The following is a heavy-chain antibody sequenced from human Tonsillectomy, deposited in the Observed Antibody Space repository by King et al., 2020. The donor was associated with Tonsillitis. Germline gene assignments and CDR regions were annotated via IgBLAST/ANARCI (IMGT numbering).Heavy chain of an antibody. J-gene: IGHJ4*02. V-gene: IGHV1-8*02. CDR1: GYIFTSYD. D-gene: IGHD5-18*01. Sequence: QLQLVQSGAEVKKSGASVKVSCKASGYIFTSYDISWVRQATGQGLEWMGWMNPNSGNTGYAQKFQGRVTMTRNTSISTAYMALSSLRSEDTAVYYCMRGLLDLDTVMVTGNYWGQGTLITVSS. CDR2: MNPNSGNT. CDR3: MRGLLDLDTVMVTGNY.